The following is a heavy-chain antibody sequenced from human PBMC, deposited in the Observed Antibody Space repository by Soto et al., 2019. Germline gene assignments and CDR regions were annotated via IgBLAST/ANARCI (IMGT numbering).Heavy chain of an antibody. J-gene: IGHJ4*02. CDR1: GFTFSSYS. CDR3: ARATGGYDPFDY. CDR2: ISSSSSYI. D-gene: IGHD5-12*01. Sequence: GGSLRLSCAASGFTFSSYSMNWVRQAPGKGLEWVSSISSSSSYIYYADSVKGRFTISRDNAKNSLYLQMNSLRAEDTAVYYCARATGGYDPFDYWGQGTLVTVSS. V-gene: IGHV3-21*01.